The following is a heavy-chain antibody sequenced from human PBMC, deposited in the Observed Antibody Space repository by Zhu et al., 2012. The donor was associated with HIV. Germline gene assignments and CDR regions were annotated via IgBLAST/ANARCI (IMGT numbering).Heavy chain of an antibody. CDR3: ANTRTSGWYSYAFHV. CDR2: IYYSGGT. V-gene: IGHV4-39*01. D-gene: IGHD6-19*01. Sequence: QVQLQESGPGPVKPSETLSLTCTVSGATISRSSYYWGWIRQTPGKGLEWIGSIYYSGGTYYNPSLKSRLTISVDTSKNQFSLKLSSVTAADTAFYYCANTRTSGWYSYAFHVWGQGTLVTVSS. CDR1: GATISRSSYY. J-gene: IGHJ3*01.